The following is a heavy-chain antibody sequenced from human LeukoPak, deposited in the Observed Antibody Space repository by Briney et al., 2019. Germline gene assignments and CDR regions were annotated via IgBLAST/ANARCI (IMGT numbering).Heavy chain of an antibody. CDR3: ARDLPTGYCSGGSCYTRVLGLQVDFKRFDY. J-gene: IGHJ4*02. D-gene: IGHD2-15*01. Sequence: ASVKVSCKASGYTFTSYDINWVRQATGQGLEWMGWMNPNSGNTGYAQKFQGRVTMTRDMSTSTVYMELSSLRSEDTAVYYCARDLPTGYCSGGSCYTRVLGLQVDFKRFDYWGQGTLVTVSS. V-gene: IGHV1-8*01. CDR1: GYTFTSYD. CDR2: MNPNSGNT.